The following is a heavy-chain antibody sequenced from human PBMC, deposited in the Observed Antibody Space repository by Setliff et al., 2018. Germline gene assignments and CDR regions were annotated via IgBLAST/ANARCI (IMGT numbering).Heavy chain of an antibody. CDR3: ARGEHIVSGDFYHYIDV. D-gene: IGHD2-15*01. J-gene: IGHJ6*03. V-gene: IGHV1-69*05. Sequence: SCKASRGTFSSYGITWVRQAPGQGLEWMGGIIPIFGTTDYAQKFQGRVTITTDESTSTAYMEMSSLRSEDTAVYYCARGEHIVSGDFYHYIDVWGKGTTVTVSS. CDR2: IIPIFGTT. CDR1: RGTFSSYG.